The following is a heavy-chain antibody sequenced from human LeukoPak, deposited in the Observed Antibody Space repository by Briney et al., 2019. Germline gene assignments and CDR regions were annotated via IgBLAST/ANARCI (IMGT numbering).Heavy chain of an antibody. CDR3: TRPLGYCSGGSCFPFDS. J-gene: IGHJ4*02. CDR2: IRQDGIEK. CDR1: GFTFSSYA. D-gene: IGHD2-15*01. V-gene: IGHV3-7*01. Sequence: GGSLRLSCAASGFTFSSYAMSWVRQAPGKGLEWVANIRQDGIEKYYVDSVKGRFTISRDNAKKSLYLQMNSLRAEDTAVYYCTRPLGYCSGGSCFPFDSWGQGTLVTVSS.